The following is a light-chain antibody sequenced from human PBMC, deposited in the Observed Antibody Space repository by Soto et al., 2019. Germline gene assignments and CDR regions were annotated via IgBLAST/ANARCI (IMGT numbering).Light chain of an antibody. Sequence: QLTQSPSSLSASVGDRVTITCRASQGISSNLAWYQQKPGRAPKLLIFGASTLQSGVPSRFSGSGSGTDFTLTISSLQPEDFATYYCQQSYSTPPTFGQGTKVDIK. V-gene: IGKV1-9*01. J-gene: IGKJ1*01. CDR1: QGISSN. CDR2: GAS. CDR3: QQSYSTPPT.